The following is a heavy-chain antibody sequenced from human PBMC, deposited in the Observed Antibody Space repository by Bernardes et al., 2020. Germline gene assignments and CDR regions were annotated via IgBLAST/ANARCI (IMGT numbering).Heavy chain of an antibody. CDR2: IFYSGTT. J-gene: IGHJ4*02. V-gene: IGHV4-39*01. CDR3: AKWSSGTIFSE. Sequence: SETLSLTCSVSGASVSSSGSYWGWIRQPPGRGLEWIGHIFYSGTTSYNPSLRGRLTMSVDTSKNQFSLKLTSVTAADTAMYYCAKWSSGTIFSEWGQGTLVTVSS. CDR1: GASVSSSGSY. D-gene: IGHD3-9*01.